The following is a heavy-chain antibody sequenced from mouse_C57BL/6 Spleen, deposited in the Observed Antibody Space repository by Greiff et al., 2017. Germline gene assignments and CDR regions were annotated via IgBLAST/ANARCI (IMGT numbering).Heavy chain of an antibody. J-gene: IGHJ3*01. Sequence: EVKLVESGGGLVQPGGSLSLSCAASGFTFTDYYMSWVRQPPGKALEWLGFIRNKANGYTTEYSASVKGRFTISRDNSQSILYLQMNALRAEDSATYYCARSTGTGAWFAYWGQGTLVTVSA. V-gene: IGHV7-3*01. CDR2: IRNKANGYTT. CDR1: GFTFTDYY. D-gene: IGHD4-1*02. CDR3: ARSTGTGAWFAY.